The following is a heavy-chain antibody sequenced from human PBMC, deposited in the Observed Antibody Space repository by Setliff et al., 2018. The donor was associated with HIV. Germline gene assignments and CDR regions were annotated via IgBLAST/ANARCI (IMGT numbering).Heavy chain of an antibody. CDR1: GFTFSGYD. J-gene: IGHJ6*03. D-gene: IGHD5-18*01. Sequence: PGGSLRLSCAASGFTFSGYDMSWIRQAPGKGLEWISYISSSGHMVKYADSVKGRFTISRDNAKNSLYLQMNSLRAEDTAVYYCARGTTYTDGYTSGYYYYYIDVWGGGTTVTVSS. CDR2: ISSSGHMV. CDR3: ARGTTYTDGYTSGYYYYYIDV. V-gene: IGHV3-11*04.